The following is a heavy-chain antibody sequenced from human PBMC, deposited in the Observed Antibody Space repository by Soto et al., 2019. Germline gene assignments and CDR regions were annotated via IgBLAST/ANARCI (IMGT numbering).Heavy chain of an antibody. CDR3: ARVASEYYYDSSGYYFAFDI. D-gene: IGHD3-22*01. Sequence: SETLSLTCTVSGGSISSYYWSWIRQPPGKGLEWIGYIYYSGSTNYNPSLKSRVTISVDTSENQFSLKLSSVTAADTAVYYCARVASEYYYDSSGYYFAFDIWGQGTMVNVSS. CDR1: GGSISSYY. CDR2: IYYSGST. V-gene: IGHV4-59*01. J-gene: IGHJ3*02.